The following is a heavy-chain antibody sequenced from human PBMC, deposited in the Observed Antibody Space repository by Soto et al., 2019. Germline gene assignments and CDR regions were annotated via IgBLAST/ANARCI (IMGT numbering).Heavy chain of an antibody. J-gene: IGHJ1*01. D-gene: IGHD3-3*01. CDR3: ARSGSGYGHLQY. V-gene: IGHV4-31*03. CDR1: GGSISSGGYY. Sequence: SENLSLTSTVSGGSISSGGYYWSWIRQHPGKGLEWIGYIYYSGSTYYNPSLKSRVTISVDTSKNQFSLKLSSVTAADTAVYFWARSGSGYGHLQYWGQGTLVTVSS. CDR2: IYYSGST.